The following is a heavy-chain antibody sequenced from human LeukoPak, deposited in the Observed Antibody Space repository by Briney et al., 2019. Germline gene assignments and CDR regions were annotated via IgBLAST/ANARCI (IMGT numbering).Heavy chain of an antibody. CDR3: ARARYSSSSGDY. CDR1: GFTFSDHY. D-gene: IGHD6-6*01. J-gene: IGHJ4*02. V-gene: IGHV3-11*01. CDR2: ISGGEGTI. Sequence: GGSLRLSCAVSGFTFSDHYMSWIRQAPGKGLEWVSYISGGEGTIAYADSVKGRFTVSRDNAKNSLYLQMNSLRAEDTAVYYCARARYSSSSGDYWGQGTLVAVSS.